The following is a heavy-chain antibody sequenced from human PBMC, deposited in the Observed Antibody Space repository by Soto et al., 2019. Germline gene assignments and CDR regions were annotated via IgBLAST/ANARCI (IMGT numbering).Heavy chain of an antibody. CDR2: IYYSGST. CDR1: GGSISSSSYY. V-gene: IGHV4-39*07. J-gene: IGHJ5*02. D-gene: IGHD3-22*01. CDR3: ASKSSGYQRGWFDP. Sequence: SETLSLTCTVSGGSISSSSYYWGWIRQPPGKGLEWIGSIYYSGSTYYNPSLKSRVTISVDTSKNQFSLKLSSVTAADTAVYYCASKSSGYQRGWFDPWGQGTLVTVSS.